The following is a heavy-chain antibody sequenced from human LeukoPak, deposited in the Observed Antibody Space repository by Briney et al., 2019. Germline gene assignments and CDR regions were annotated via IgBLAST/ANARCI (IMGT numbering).Heavy chain of an antibody. Sequence: SQTLSLTCAISGDSVSSNSAAWNWIRQSPARGLEWLGRTYYRSKWYNDYVVSVKSRITINPDTSKNQFSLQLTSVPPEDTAVYYCARLGYSYGLYYFDYWGQGTLVTVSS. CDR3: ARLGYSYGLYYFDY. D-gene: IGHD5-18*01. CDR1: GDSVSSNSAA. J-gene: IGHJ4*02. CDR2: TYYRSKWYN. V-gene: IGHV6-1*01.